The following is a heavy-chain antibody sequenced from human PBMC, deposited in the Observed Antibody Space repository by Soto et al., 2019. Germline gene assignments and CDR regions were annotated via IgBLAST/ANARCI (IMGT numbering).Heavy chain of an antibody. CDR2: ISAYNGNT. Sequence: QVQLVQSGAEVKKPGASVKVSCKASGYTFTSYGITWVRQAPGQGLEWMGWISAYNGNTNYAQKLQGRVTMTTDTSPSTAYRELRSLRSDDTAVYYCARDRGSYALDYWGQGTLVTVSS. CDR3: ARDRGSYALDY. J-gene: IGHJ4*02. D-gene: IGHD1-26*01. V-gene: IGHV1-18*01. CDR1: GYTFTSYG.